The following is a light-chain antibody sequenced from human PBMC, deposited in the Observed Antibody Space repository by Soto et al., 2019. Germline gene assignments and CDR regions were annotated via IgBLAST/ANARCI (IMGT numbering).Light chain of an antibody. CDR2: GAS. V-gene: IGKV3-15*01. CDR1: ESVSSN. Sequence: EIVMTQSPGPLSVSPGERATLSCRARESVSSNLAWYQQKPGQAPSLLIYGASTRAAGVPVRFSGSGSGTEFTLTISSLQSEDFAVYYCQQYNYWPRTFGQGTKVEIK. J-gene: IGKJ1*01. CDR3: QQYNYWPRT.